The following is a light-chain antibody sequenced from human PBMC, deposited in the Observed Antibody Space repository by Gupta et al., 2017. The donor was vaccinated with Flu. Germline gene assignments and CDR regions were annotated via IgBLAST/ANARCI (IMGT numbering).Light chain of an antibody. V-gene: IGKV3-11*01. CDR3: QQRTSWPKT. CDR2: ESS. CDR1: RGVSSP. Sequence: GERAPLSLRASRGVSSPLAWYQKKPGQAPRVPIYESSHRATGIPARISGSGSGTDFTLTISSLEPEDFAVYYCQQRTSWPKTFGQGTKVEIK. J-gene: IGKJ1*01.